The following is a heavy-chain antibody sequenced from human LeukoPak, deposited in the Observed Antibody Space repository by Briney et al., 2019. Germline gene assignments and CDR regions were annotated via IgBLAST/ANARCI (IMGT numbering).Heavy chain of an antibody. D-gene: IGHD3-10*01. Sequence: ASVKVSCKASGYTFTGYYMHWVRQDPGQGLEWMGWINPNSGGTNYAQKFQGRVTMTRDTSISTAYMELSRLRSDDTAVYYCARVGLGEWSGRYYFDYWGQGTLVTVSS. CDR3: ARVGLGEWSGRYYFDY. V-gene: IGHV1-2*02. CDR1: GYTFTGYY. J-gene: IGHJ4*02. CDR2: INPNSGGT.